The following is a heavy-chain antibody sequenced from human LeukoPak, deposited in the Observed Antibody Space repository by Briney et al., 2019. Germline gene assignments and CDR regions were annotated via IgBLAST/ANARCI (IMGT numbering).Heavy chain of an antibody. J-gene: IGHJ4*02. CDR2: ISWNSGSI. CDR1: GFTFSSYS. Sequence: PGGSLRLSCAASGFTFSSYSMNWVRQAPGKGLEWVSGISWNSGSIGYADSVKGRFTISRDNAKNSLYLQMNSLRAEDTALYYCAKDSSSAGGIAADWGQGTLVTVSS. D-gene: IGHD6-13*01. V-gene: IGHV3-9*01. CDR3: AKDSSSAGGIAAD.